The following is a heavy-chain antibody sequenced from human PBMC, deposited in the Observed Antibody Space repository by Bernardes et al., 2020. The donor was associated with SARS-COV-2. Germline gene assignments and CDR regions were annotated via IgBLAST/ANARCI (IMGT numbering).Heavy chain of an antibody. Sequence: ASVKVSCKASGYTFTSYSISWVRQAPGQGLEWMGWIIAFNGATKSAQSLQGRVTITTDTSTSTAYMELWSLRSDDTAVYYCARVAGSGGCCYDSWGQGTLVTVSS. CDR1: GYTFTSYS. J-gene: IGHJ5*01. CDR3: ARVAGSGGCCYDS. CDR2: IIAFNGAT. D-gene: IGHD2-15*01. V-gene: IGHV1-18*01.